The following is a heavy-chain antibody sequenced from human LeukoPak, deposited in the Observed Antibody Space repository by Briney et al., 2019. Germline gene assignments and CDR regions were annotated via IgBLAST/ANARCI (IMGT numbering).Heavy chain of an antibody. V-gene: IGHV6-1*01. Sequence: SQTLSLTCAISGDSIFANNVAWNWIRQSPSRGLEWLGRTYYRSKWSFDYAVSVKSRITINADTSKNQFSLQLSSVTPEDTAVYYCARGKYTSFDNWGQGTLVTVSS. CDR1: GDSIFANNVA. J-gene: IGHJ4*02. CDR2: TYYRSKWSF. CDR3: ARGKYTSFDN. D-gene: IGHD6-6*01.